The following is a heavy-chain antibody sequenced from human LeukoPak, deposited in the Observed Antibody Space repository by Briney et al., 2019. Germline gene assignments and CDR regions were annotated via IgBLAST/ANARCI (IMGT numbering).Heavy chain of an antibody. CDR3: ARDDYLGY. V-gene: IGHV3-7*05. D-gene: IGHD3-16*01. CDR2: INQDGSAK. Sequence: GGSLRLSCAASGFAFSGYWMAWGRQAPGRGLEWVAHINQDGSAKNYVDPVKGRFTISRDNAKNSVYLQLDTLRAEDTAVYFCARDDYLGYWGQGTLVTVSS. CDR1: GFAFSGYW. J-gene: IGHJ4*02.